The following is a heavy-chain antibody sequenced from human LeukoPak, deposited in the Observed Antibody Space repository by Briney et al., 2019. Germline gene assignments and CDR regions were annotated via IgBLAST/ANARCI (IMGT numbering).Heavy chain of an antibody. CDR3: AKDTSYDFWSGYYPRYFDY. CDR1: GFTFDDYA. CDR2: ISWNSGSI. V-gene: IGHV3-9*03. D-gene: IGHD3-3*01. Sequence: QSGGSLRLSCAASGFTFDDYAMHWVRQAPGKGLEWVSGISWNSGSIGYADSVKGRFTISRDNAKNSLYLQMNSLRAEDMALYYCAKDTSYDFWSGYYPRYFDYWGQGTLVTVSS. J-gene: IGHJ4*02.